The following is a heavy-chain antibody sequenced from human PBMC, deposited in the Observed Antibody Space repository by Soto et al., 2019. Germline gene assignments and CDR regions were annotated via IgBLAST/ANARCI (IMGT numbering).Heavy chain of an antibody. CDR2: INHSGST. V-gene: IGHV4-34*01. Sequence: SETLSLTCAVYGGSFSGYYWSWIRQPPGKGLEWIGEINHSGSTNYNPSLKSRVTISVDTSKNQFSLKLSSVTAADTAVYYCASRSSIAARIDFRAFDYWGQGTLVTVSS. D-gene: IGHD6-6*01. CDR1: GGSFSGYY. CDR3: ASRSSIAARIDFRAFDY. J-gene: IGHJ4*02.